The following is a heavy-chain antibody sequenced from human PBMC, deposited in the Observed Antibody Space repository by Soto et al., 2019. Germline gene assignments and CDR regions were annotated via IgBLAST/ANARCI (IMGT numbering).Heavy chain of an antibody. V-gene: IGHV1-69*13. CDR1: GGTFSSYA. D-gene: IGHD5-18*01. Sequence: SVKVSCKASGGTFSSYAISWVRQAPGQGLEWMGGIIPIFGTANYAQKFQGRVTITADESTSTAYMELSSLRSEDTAVYYCAREGGYSYGYSYYYYYYGMDVWGQGTTVTVSS. CDR2: IIPIFGTA. CDR3: AREGGYSYGYSYYYYYYGMDV. J-gene: IGHJ6*02.